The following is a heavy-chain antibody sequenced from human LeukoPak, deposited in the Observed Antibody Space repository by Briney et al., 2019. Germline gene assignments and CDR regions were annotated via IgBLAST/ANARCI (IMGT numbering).Heavy chain of an antibody. D-gene: IGHD6-6*01. Sequence: GGSLRLSCAASGFTFSIYAMSWVRQAPGKGLEWVSAISGSGDSTHYADSVKGRFTISRDNSKNTLYLQMNSLRAEDTAVYYRAKALEYSSSSPIDYWGQGTLVTVSS. J-gene: IGHJ4*02. V-gene: IGHV3-23*01. CDR1: GFTFSIYA. CDR3: AKALEYSSSSPIDY. CDR2: ISGSGDST.